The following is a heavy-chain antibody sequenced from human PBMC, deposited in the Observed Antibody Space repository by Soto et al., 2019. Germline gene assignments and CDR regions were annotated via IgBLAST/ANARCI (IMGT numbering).Heavy chain of an antibody. D-gene: IGHD3-16*01. CDR3: ARETLSYGSALDV. Sequence: GGSLRLSCAASGFRFDDYNIHWVRQAPGKGLEWVSLITWNGGNSYYADSVKGRFTISRDGTTESVSLQMNSLKREDTGLYFCARETLSYGSALDVWGQGTTVTV. V-gene: IGHV3-43*01. CDR1: GFRFDDYN. CDR2: ITWNGGNS. J-gene: IGHJ6*02.